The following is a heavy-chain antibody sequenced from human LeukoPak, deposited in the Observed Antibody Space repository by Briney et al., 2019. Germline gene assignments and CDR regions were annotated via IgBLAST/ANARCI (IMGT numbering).Heavy chain of an antibody. Sequence: SETLSLTCIVSGFSISSYHWSWIRQTAGKGLEWIGRAHASGVTNYNPYLKSRVSMSVDTSKNQLSLMLSTVTAADAAVYYCARDGLYMNGYSYFDYWGQGTLVTVSS. V-gene: IGHV4-4*07. CDR2: AHASGVT. CDR3: ARDGLYMNGYSYFDY. CDR1: GFSISSYH. J-gene: IGHJ4*02. D-gene: IGHD3-9*01.